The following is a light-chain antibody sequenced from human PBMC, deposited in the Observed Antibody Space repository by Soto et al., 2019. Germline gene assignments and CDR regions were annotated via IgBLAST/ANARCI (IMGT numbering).Light chain of an antibody. CDR3: SSYASSSSYA. Sequence: QSALTQPASVSGSPGQSITISCTGTSSDVGGYNHVSWYQQHPGKAPKLIIFEVRNRPSGVSDRFSASKSGNTASLTLSGLQTEDEAVYYCSSYASSSSYAFGTGTKLTVL. CDR2: EVR. CDR1: SSDVGGYNH. J-gene: IGLJ1*01. V-gene: IGLV2-14*01.